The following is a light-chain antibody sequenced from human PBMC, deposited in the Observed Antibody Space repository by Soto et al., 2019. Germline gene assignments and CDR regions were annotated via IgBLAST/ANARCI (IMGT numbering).Light chain of an antibody. Sequence: EIVLTQSPGTLSLSPGERATXXXXXXQSVSSSYLAWYQQKPGQAPRLLIYGASSRATGIPDRFSGSGSGTDFTLTISRLEPEDFAVYYCQQYGSSPLVTFGGGTKVDIK. J-gene: IGKJ4*01. CDR2: GAS. CDR3: QQYGSSPLVT. CDR1: QSVSSSY. V-gene: IGKV3-20*01.